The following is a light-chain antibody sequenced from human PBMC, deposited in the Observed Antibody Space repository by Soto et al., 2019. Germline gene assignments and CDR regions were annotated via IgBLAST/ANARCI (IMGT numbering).Light chain of an antibody. CDR3: SSFTTSYFYV. Sequence: QSALTQPASVSGSPGQSITISCTGTGSDIGAYNYVSWYKQHPGKAPKLIIYGVTHRPSGVSTRFSASKSAYTASLTISRLQAEDEADYYCSSFTTSYFYVFGPGTKVTVL. CDR1: GSDIGAYNY. J-gene: IGLJ1*01. V-gene: IGLV2-14*01. CDR2: GVT.